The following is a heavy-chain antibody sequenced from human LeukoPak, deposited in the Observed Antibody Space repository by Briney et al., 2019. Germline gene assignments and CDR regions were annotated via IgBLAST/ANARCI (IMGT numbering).Heavy chain of an antibody. CDR3: AKDDVPYSNYVALGY. D-gene: IGHD4-11*01. Sequence: PGGSLRLSCAASGFTFSSYGMHWVRQAPGKGLEWVAVISYDGSNKYYADPVKGRFTISRDNSKNTLYLQMNSLRAEDTAVYYCAKDDVPYSNYVALGYWGQGTLVTVSS. CDR2: ISYDGSNK. J-gene: IGHJ4*02. CDR1: GFTFSSYG. V-gene: IGHV3-30*18.